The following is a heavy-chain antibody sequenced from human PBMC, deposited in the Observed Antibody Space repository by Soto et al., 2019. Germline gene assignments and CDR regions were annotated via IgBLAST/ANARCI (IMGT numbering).Heavy chain of an antibody. D-gene: IGHD3-9*01. CDR1: GGSISSGGYY. CDR2: IYYSGST. J-gene: IGHJ6*02. CDR3: ARDSRERYFDWSYYYYGMDV. V-gene: IGHV4-31*03. Sequence: SETLSLTCTVSGGSISSGGYYWSWIRQHPGKGLEWIGYIYYSGSTYYNPSLKSRVTISVDTSKNQFSLKLSSVTAADTAVYYCARDSRERYFDWSYYYYGMDVWGQGTTVTVSS.